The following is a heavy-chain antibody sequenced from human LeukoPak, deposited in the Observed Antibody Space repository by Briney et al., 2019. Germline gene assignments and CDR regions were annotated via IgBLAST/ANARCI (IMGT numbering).Heavy chain of an antibody. CDR3: ARVSSSGYYSPFDY. CDR2: IWYDGSNK. Sequence: GGSLRLSCAASGFTFSSYGMHWVRQAPGMGLEWVAVIWYDGSNKYYADSVKGRFTISRDNSKNTLYLQMNSLRAEDTAVYYCARVSSSGYYSPFDYWGQGTLVTVSS. CDR1: GFTFSSYG. V-gene: IGHV3-33*01. D-gene: IGHD3-22*01. J-gene: IGHJ4*02.